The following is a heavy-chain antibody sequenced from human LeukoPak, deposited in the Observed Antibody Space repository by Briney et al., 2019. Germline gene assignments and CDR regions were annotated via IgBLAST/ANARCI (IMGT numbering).Heavy chain of an antibody. CDR2: IYYSGST. Sequence: SETLPLTCTVSGGSISSYYWSWIRQPPGKGLEWIGYIYYSGSTNYNPSLKSRVTISVDTSKNQFSLKLSSVTAADTAVYYCARHALDYGDYVGRIDYWGQGTLVTVSS. CDR3: ARHALDYGDYVGRIDY. D-gene: IGHD4-17*01. J-gene: IGHJ4*02. CDR1: GGSISSYY. V-gene: IGHV4-59*01.